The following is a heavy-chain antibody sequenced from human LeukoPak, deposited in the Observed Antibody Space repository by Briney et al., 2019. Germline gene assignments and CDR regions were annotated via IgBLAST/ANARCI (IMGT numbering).Heavy chain of an antibody. V-gene: IGHV3-66*01. Sequence: PGVSLRLSCAASGFTVSSNYMSWVRQAPGKGLEWVSVIYSGGSTYYADSVKGRVTISRDNAKNTLYLQMNSLRAEDTAVYYCARVGAYCSSTNCFDYFDYWGQGSLVTVSS. J-gene: IGHJ4*02. D-gene: IGHD2-2*01. CDR2: IYSGGST. CDR3: ARVGAYCSSTNCFDYFDY. CDR1: GFTVSSNY.